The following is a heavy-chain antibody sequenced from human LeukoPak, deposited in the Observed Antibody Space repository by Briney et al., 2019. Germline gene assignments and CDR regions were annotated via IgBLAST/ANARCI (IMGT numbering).Heavy chain of an antibody. V-gene: IGHV2-5*02. CDR1: GFSLSTSGVG. CDR3: AHRFQPGWFDP. D-gene: IGHD2-2*01. CDR2: IYWDDTK. Sequence: SGPTLVKPTQTLTLTCTFSGFSLSTSGVGVGWIRQPPGKALEWLALIYWDDTKRYSPSLKSRLTITKDTSKNQVILTMTNMDPVDTATYYCAHRFQPGWFDPWGQGTLVTVSS. J-gene: IGHJ5*02.